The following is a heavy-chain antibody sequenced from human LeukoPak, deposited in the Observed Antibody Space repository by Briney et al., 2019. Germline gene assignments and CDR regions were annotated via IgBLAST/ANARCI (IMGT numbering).Heavy chain of an antibody. CDR1: GFTFRSYG. CDR3: AKPKRAYCGGDCYVDAFDI. CDR2: ISSNGGST. J-gene: IGHJ3*02. Sequence: PGGSLRLSCAASGFTFRSYGMHWVRQAPGKGLEYVAAISSNGGSTDYANSVKGRFTISGDNSKSTLYLQMNSLRVDDTAVYYCAKPKRAYCGGDCYVDAFDIWGQGTMVTVSS. D-gene: IGHD2-21*02. V-gene: IGHV3-64*01.